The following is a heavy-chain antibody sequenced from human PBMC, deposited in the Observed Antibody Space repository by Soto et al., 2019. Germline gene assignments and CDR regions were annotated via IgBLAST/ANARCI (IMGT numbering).Heavy chain of an antibody. J-gene: IGHJ4*02. D-gene: IGHD1-26*01. CDR1: GGSISSSSYY. V-gene: IGHV4-39*01. CDR2: IYYSGST. Sequence: QLQLQESGPGLVKPSETLSLTCTVSGGSISSSSYYWGWIRQSPGKGLEWIGNIYYSGSTYYNPSLKSRVTISVDTSKNQFSLKLSSVTAEDTAVYYCARRGGSSPFDYWGQGTLVTVSS. CDR3: ARRGGSSPFDY.